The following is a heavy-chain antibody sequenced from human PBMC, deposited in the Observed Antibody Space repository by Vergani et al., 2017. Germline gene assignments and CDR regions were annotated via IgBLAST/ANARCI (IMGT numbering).Heavy chain of an antibody. J-gene: IGHJ4*02. CDR1: GFTFSSYE. CDR2: ISYDGSNK. Sequence: VQLVESGGGLVQPGGSLRLSCAASGFTFSSYEMNWVRQAPGKGLEWVAVISYDGSNKYYADSVKGRFTISRDNSKNTLYLQMNSLRAEDTAVYYCASNYDSSPFDYWGQGTLVTVSS. CDR3: ASNYDSSPFDY. V-gene: IGHV3-30*01. D-gene: IGHD3-22*01.